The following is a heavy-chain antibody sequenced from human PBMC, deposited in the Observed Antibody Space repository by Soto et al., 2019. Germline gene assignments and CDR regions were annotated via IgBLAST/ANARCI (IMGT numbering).Heavy chain of an antibody. CDR3: ARVLVTIAARPFSKVAVGAFDI. D-gene: IGHD6-6*01. J-gene: IGHJ3*02. Sequence: QVQLVESGGGVVQPGRSLRLSCAASGFTFSSYAMHWVRQAPGKGLEWVAVISYDGSNKYYADSVKGRFTISRDNSKNTLYLQMNSLRAEDTAVYYCARVLVTIAARPFSKVAVGAFDIWGQGTMVTVSS. CDR1: GFTFSSYA. CDR2: ISYDGSNK. V-gene: IGHV3-30-3*01.